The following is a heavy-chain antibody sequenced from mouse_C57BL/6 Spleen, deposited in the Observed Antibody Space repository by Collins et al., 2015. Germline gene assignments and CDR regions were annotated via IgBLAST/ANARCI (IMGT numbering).Heavy chain of an antibody. V-gene: IGHV1-82*01. Sequence: QVQLQQSGPELVKPGASVKISCKASGYAVSSSWMNWVKQRPGKGLEWIGRIFPGNGDTNYSGNFKGKATLTADKSSNTAYIQLSSLTSEDSAVYFYARSAYYGSSYGMDYWGQGTSVTVSS. CDR2: IFPGNGDT. CDR1: GYAVSSSW. J-gene: IGHJ4*01. D-gene: IGHD1-1*01. CDR3: ARSAYYGSSYGMDY.